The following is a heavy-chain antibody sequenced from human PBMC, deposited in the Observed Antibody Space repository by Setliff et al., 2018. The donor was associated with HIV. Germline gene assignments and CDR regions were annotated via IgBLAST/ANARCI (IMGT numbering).Heavy chain of an antibody. J-gene: IGHJ4*02. CDR2: IFYSGST. V-gene: IGHV4-59*12. D-gene: IGHD5-12*01. Sequence: SGTLSLTCAVYGGSFSDYYWSWIRQPPGEGLEWSGYIFYSGSTNYNPSLKSRVTISLDTSKNPFSLKLSSVTAAETAVYYCARGSGYDFDYWGQGILVTVSS. CDR1: GGSFSDYY. CDR3: ARGSGYDFDY.